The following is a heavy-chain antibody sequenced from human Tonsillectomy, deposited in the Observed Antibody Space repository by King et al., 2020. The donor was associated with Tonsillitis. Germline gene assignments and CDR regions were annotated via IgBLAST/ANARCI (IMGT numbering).Heavy chain of an antibody. CDR1: VGSISSGGYY. CDR3: ARGRNYYDMSGPPGDWFDP. J-gene: IGHJ5*02. D-gene: IGHD3-22*01. Sequence: VQLQESGPGLVKPSQTLSLTCTVSVGSISSGGYYWSWIRQHPGKGLEWIGYIYYSGSTYYNPSLKSLVIISVDTSKKQFSLRLTSVTAADTAGYYCARGRNYYDMSGPPGDWFDPWGQGILVTVSS. CDR2: IYYSGST. V-gene: IGHV4-31*01.